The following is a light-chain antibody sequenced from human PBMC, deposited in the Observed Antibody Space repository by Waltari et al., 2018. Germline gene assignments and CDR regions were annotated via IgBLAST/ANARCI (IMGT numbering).Light chain of an antibody. CDR3: QQRSGWPPT. CDR2: DSS. CDR1: QSIDNF. V-gene: IGKV3-11*01. Sequence: EIVLTQSPATLSLSPGERATLYCRASQSIDNFLAGYQQKPGQAPRLLIYDSSNRATDIPARFSGSGSGTDFTLTISSLEPEDFAVYYCQQRSGWPPTFGGGTKVDI. J-gene: IGKJ4*01.